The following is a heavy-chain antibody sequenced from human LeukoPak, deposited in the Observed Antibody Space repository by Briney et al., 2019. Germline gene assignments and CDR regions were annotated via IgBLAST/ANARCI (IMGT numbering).Heavy chain of an antibody. D-gene: IGHD3-22*01. CDR2: IKEDGSEK. J-gene: IGHJ4*02. Sequence: PGGSLSLSCAASGFTFSTYWMSWVRQAPGKGLDWEANIKEDGSEKYYGDSVKGRFTISRDNAKTSLYLEMNSLRVEDTAVYYCARDSSGYQWGQGTLDTVSS. CDR1: GFTFSTYW. CDR3: ARDSSGYQ. V-gene: IGHV3-7*01.